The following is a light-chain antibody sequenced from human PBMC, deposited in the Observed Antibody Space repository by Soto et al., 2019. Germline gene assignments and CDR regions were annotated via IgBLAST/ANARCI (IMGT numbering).Light chain of an antibody. J-gene: IGKJ4*01. CDR2: DAS. CDR1: QSISSY. V-gene: IGKV1-39*01. CDR3: QQSYSTPLT. Sequence: DIQMTQSPSSLSASVGDRVTITCRAGQSISSYLNWYQQKPGKAPKLLIYDASSLQSGVPSRFSGSGSGTDFTLTISNLQPEDFATYYCQQSYSTPLTFGGGTKVEIK.